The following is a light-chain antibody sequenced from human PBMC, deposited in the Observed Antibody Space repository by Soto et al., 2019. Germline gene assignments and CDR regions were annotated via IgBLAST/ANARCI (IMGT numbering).Light chain of an antibody. Sequence: EIVLTPSPATLSLSPGERATLSCRASESVSSSLAWYQQNPGQAPRLLIYDASNRATGIPARFSGSGSGTDFTLTISSLEPEDFAVYYCQQRSNWPWTFGQGTKV. V-gene: IGKV3-11*01. J-gene: IGKJ1*01. CDR3: QQRSNWPWT. CDR2: DAS. CDR1: ESVSSS.